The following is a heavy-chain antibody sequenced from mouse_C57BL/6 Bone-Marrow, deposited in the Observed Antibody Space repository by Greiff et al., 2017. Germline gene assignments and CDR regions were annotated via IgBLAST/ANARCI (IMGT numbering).Heavy chain of an antibody. J-gene: IGHJ2*01. D-gene: IGHD1-1*01. V-gene: IGHV7-1*01. CDR1: GFTFSDFY. CDR2: SRNKANEYTT. CDR3: ARGYYGSSADY. Sequence: EVQLVESGGGLVQSGRSLRLSCATSGFTFSDFYMAWVRQAPGKGLEWIAASRNKANEYTTEYSASVKGRFIVSRDTSQSILYLQMNALRAEDTAIYYCARGYYGSSADYWGQGTTLTVSS.